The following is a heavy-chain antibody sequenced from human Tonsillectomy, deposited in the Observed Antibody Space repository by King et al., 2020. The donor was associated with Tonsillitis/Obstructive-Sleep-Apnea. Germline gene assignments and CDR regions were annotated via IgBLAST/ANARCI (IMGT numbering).Heavy chain of an antibody. Sequence: VQLVESGGGVVQPGRSLRLSCAASGFTFSSYAMHWVRQAPGKGLEWVAVIAYDGSNKYYADSVKGRFTISRDNSKNTLYLQMNSLRAEDTAVYYCARDRGPARLGVGRYWGQGPLVTVSS. CDR1: GFTFSSYA. CDR2: IAYDGSNK. V-gene: IGHV3-30*04. D-gene: IGHD3-10*01. CDR3: ARDRGPARLGVGRY. J-gene: IGHJ4*02.